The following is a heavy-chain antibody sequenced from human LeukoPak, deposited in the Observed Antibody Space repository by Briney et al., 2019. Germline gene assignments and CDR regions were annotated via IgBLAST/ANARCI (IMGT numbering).Heavy chain of an antibody. V-gene: IGHV1-18*01. Sequence: GASVKVSCKASGYTFASYGISWVRQAPGQGLEWMGWISAYNGNTNYAQKLQGRVTMTTDTSTSTAYMELRSLRSDDTAVYYCASFRWELLKAFDIWGQGTMVTVSS. D-gene: IGHD1-26*01. CDR1: GYTFASYG. J-gene: IGHJ3*02. CDR3: ASFRWELLKAFDI. CDR2: ISAYNGNT.